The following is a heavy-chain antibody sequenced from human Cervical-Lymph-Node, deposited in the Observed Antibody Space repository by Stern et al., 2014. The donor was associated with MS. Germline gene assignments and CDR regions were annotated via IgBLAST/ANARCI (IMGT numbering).Heavy chain of an antibody. Sequence: QVQLVESGGGVVQPGRSLRLSCAASGFTFSSYGMHWVRQAPGKGLEWVAVISYDGSNKYYADSVKGRFTISRDNSKNTLYLQMNSLRAEDTAVYYCAHPVSSSSPSWGQGTLVTVSS. CDR2: ISYDGSNK. CDR1: GFTFSSYG. V-gene: IGHV3-30*03. CDR3: AHPVSSSSPS. J-gene: IGHJ5*02. D-gene: IGHD6-6*01.